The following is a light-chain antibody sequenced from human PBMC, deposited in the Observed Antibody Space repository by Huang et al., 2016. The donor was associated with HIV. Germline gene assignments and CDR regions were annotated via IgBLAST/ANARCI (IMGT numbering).Light chain of an antibody. V-gene: IGKV4-1*01. Sequence: DIVMTQSPDSLAVSLGERATINCKSSQSVLYSSNNKNYLAWYQQKTGQPPKLLIYLASTRESGVPDRFSGSGSGTDFTLTISSLQAEDVAVYYCQQYYSTPPVTFGQGTKVEIK. CDR3: QQYYSTPPVT. J-gene: IGKJ1*01. CDR1: QSVLYSSNNKNY. CDR2: LAS.